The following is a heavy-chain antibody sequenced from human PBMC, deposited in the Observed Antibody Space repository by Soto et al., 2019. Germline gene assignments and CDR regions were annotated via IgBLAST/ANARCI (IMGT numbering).Heavy chain of an antibody. J-gene: IGHJ5*01. Sequence: QVQLQESGPGLVKPSQTLSLTCTVSGGSISSGGYYWSWIRQHPGKGLEWMGYIYYSGSTYYTPSLQSRVTIAVDTSKTLFSLKLSSVTAADTAVYSCARSIDSWGQGTLGTVSS. CDR1: GGSISSGGYY. V-gene: IGHV4-31*03. CDR3: ARSIDS. CDR2: IYYSGST.